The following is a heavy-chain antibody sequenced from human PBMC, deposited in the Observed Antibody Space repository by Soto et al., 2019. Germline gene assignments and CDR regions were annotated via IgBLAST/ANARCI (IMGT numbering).Heavy chain of an antibody. CDR3: ARGEDAFLYYGLDV. CDR2: VYYTGTS. Sequence: PSETLSLTCTVSGYSVSSGRSYWTWIRQPPGKGLEWIGNVYYTGTSNYNPSLKSRVTISIDMSKNQFSLKLNSATAADTAVYYSARGEDAFLYYGLDVWGQGITVT. CDR1: GYSVSSGRSY. J-gene: IGHJ6*02. D-gene: IGHD1-1*01. V-gene: IGHV4-61*01.